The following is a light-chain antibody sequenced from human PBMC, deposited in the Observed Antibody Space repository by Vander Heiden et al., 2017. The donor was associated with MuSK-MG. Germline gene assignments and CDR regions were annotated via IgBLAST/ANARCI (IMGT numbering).Light chain of an antibody. CDR1: QSVTTNF. V-gene: IGKV3-20*01. Sequence: EIVLTQSPGTLSLSPGERATLSCRSSQSVTTNFLAWYQQRPGQAPRLLIYRASNRAAGIPDRFSGSGSGTDFTLTISRLEPEDFAVYYCQQDGSSPITFGGGTKVEIK. CDR2: RAS. CDR3: QQDGSSPIT. J-gene: IGKJ4*01.